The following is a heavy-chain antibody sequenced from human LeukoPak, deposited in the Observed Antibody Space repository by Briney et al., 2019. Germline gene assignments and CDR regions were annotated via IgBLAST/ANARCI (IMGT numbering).Heavy chain of an antibody. D-gene: IGHD3-10*01. CDR2: INPNSGGT. V-gene: IGHV1-2*06. CDR1: GYTFTGYY. CDR3: ARGSYYYGSGSPPGY. J-gene: IGHJ4*02. Sequence: ASVKVSCKASGYTFTGYYMHWVRQAPGQGPEWMGRINPNSGGTNYAQKFQGRVTMTRDTSISTAYMELSRLRSDDTAVYYCARGSYYYGSGSPPGYWGQGTLVTVSS.